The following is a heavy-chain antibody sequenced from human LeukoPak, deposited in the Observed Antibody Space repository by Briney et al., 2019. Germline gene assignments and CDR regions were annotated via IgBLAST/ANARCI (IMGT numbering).Heavy chain of an antibody. V-gene: IGHV3-23*01. CDR3: AKDSQYYDLWSRYNHYSYHYMDV. CDR1: GFPLRTYG. CDR2: TPSGGDNT. Sequence: GGSLRLSCAASGFPLRTYGMSWVRQAPGKGLEWVSGTPSGGDNTYYADSVKGRFTISRGNSENTLYLQINNLRAEDTAVYYCAKDSQYYDLWSRYNHYSYHYMDVWGKGTTVIVSS. D-gene: IGHD3-3*01. J-gene: IGHJ6*03.